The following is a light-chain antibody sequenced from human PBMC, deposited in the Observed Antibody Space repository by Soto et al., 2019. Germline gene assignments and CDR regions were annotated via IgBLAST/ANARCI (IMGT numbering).Light chain of an antibody. J-gene: IGKJ1*01. V-gene: IGKV3-20*01. Sequence: EIVLTQSPGTLSLSPGERATLSCRASQSVSSSYLAWYQQKPGQAPRLLIYGASSRATGIPDSFSGSGSGTDLTLTISRLEPEDFAVYYCQQYGSSPWTFGQGTQVEIK. CDR1: QSVSSSY. CDR2: GAS. CDR3: QQYGSSPWT.